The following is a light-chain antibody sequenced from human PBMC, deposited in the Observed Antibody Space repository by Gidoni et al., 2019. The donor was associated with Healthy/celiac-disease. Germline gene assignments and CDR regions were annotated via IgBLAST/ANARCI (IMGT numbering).Light chain of an antibody. CDR1: QSVSSY. CDR3: QQRSNWPPYT. J-gene: IGKJ2*01. V-gene: IGKV3-11*01. Sequence: VLTQSPATLSLSPGERATLSCRASQSVSSYLAWYQQKPGQAPRLLIYDASNRATGIPARFSGSGSGTDFTLTISSLEPEDFAVYYCQQRSNWPPYTFGQGTKLEIK. CDR2: DAS.